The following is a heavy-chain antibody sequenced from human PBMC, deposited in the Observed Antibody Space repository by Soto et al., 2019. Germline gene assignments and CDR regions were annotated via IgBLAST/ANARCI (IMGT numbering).Heavy chain of an antibody. D-gene: IGHD3-10*01. CDR1: GGSFSGYY. V-gene: IGHV4-34*01. J-gene: IGHJ6*03. CDR2: INHSGST. Sequence: QVPLQQWGAGLLKPSETLSLTCAVYGGSFSGYYWSWIRQPPAKGLEWIGEINHSGSTNYNPSLKSRVPISVDTSKNQFSLKLSSVTAADTAVYYCARGRAYYGSGSYLSYYYMDVWGKGTTVT. CDR3: ARGRAYYGSGSYLSYYYMDV.